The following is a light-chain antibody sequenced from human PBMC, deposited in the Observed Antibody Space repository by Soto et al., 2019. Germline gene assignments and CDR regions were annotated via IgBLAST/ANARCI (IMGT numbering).Light chain of an antibody. V-gene: IGKV3-11*01. J-gene: IGKJ4*02. CDR2: DAS. Sequence: EIVMTQSPATLSVSPGESATLSCRASQSVTTFLAWYQQKPDQAPRLLIYDASTRATDIPARFSGSGSGTDFTLTISSLEPEDFAVDYYQQRSNCPPVITCGGGTKG. CDR3: QQRSNCPPVIT. CDR1: QSVTTF.